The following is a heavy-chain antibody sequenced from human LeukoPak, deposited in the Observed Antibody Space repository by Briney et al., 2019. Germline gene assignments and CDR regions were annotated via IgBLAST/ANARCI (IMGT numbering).Heavy chain of an antibody. CDR1: GFTFSNYR. CDR2: ISSSSSYI. J-gene: IGHJ4*02. D-gene: IGHD3-16*01. Sequence: GGSLRLSCAASGFTFSNYRMNWVRQAPGKGLEWVSSISSSSSYIYYADSVKGRFTISRDNAKNSLYLQMNSLRAEDTAVYYCARLLEGSASYYFDYWGPGILVTVSS. CDR3: ARLLEGSASYYFDY. V-gene: IGHV3-21*01.